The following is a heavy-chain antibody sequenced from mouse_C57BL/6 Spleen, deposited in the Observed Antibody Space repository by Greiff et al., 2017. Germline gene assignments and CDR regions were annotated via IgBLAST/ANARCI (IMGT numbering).Heavy chain of an antibody. CDR2: ISPSNGGT. V-gene: IGHV1-53*01. CDR3: ASDYYGSSYGVYFDY. D-gene: IGHD1-1*01. Sequence: QVQLLQPGTELVKPGASVTLSCKASGYTFTSYWMHWVKPRPGQGLEWIGNISPSNGGTNYNEKFKSKATLTVDTSSSTAYMQLSSLTSENSAVYYCASDYYGSSYGVYFDYWGQGTTLTVSS. J-gene: IGHJ2*01. CDR1: GYTFTSYW.